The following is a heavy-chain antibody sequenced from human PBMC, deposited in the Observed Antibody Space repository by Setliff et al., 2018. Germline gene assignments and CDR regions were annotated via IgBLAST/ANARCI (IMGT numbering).Heavy chain of an antibody. J-gene: IGHJ6*03. CDR2: IIPIFGTA. V-gene: IGHV1-69*13. D-gene: IGHD2-2*01. CDR3: ARVGRDIPPVVPAASSPHYYYYMDV. Sequence: ASVKVSCKASGGTFNSYAISWVRQAPGQGLEWMGGIIPIFGTANYAQKFQGRVTITADESTSTAYMELSSLRSEDTAVYYCARVGRDIPPVVPAASSPHYYYYMDVWGKGTTVTVSS. CDR1: GGTFNSYA.